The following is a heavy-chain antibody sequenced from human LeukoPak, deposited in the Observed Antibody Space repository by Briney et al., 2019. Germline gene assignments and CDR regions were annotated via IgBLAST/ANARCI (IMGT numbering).Heavy chain of an antibody. V-gene: IGHV3-48*04. D-gene: IGHD2-2*01. CDR3: ARGYCSGTSCLIDY. Sequence: GGSLRLSCAASGFTFSSYGMHWVRQAPGKGLEWVSYISSSGTTIYYADSVKGRFTISRDNAKNSLYLQMNSLRAEDTAVYYCARGYCSGTSCLIDYWGQGTLVTVSS. CDR2: ISSSGTTI. CDR1: GFTFSSYG. J-gene: IGHJ4*02.